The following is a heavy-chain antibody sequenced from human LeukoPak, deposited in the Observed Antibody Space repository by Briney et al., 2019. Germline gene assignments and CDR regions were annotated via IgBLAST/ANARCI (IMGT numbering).Heavy chain of an antibody. V-gene: IGHV5-51*01. CDR1: GYSFTGYW. J-gene: IGHJ4*02. CDR3: ARQDGYGLYYFDY. D-gene: IGHD5-24*01. Sequence: GESLKISCKGSGYSFTGYWIAWVRQMPGKGLEWMGIIYPSDSDTRYSPSFQGQVTISVDKSISTAHLQWSSLKASDTAMYYCARQDGYGLYYFDYWGQGTLVTVSS. CDR2: IYPSDSDT.